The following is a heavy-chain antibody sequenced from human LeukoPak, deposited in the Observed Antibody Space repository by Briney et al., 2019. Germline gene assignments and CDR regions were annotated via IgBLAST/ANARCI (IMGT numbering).Heavy chain of an antibody. Sequence: PGGSLRLSCAASGFTFSNSAIHWVRQAPGKGLEWVGRIRGKGYSDPPAYAASVKGRFTISRDDSKSTAFLRMNSLKAEDTAVYFCTVPQSGGNWFDPWGPGTLVTVSS. CDR3: TVPQSGGNWFDP. CDR1: GFTFSNSA. CDR2: IRGKGYSDPP. D-gene: IGHD3-16*01. V-gene: IGHV3-73*01. J-gene: IGHJ5*02.